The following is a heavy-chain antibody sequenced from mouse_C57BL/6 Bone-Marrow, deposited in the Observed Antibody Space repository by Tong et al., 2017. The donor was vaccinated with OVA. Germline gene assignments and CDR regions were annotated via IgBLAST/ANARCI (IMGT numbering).Heavy chain of an antibody. CDR3: AKHEPVVNYAMDY. V-gene: IGHV2-9*01. CDR2: IWGGGST. J-gene: IGHJ4*01. Sequence: VQLQESGPGLVQPSQSLSITCTVSGFSLTSYGVHWVRQSPGKGLEWLGVIWGGGSTNYNSALMSRLSISKDNSKSQVFLKMNSLQTDDTAMYYCAKHEPVVNYAMDYWGHGPSVTVSS. CDR1: GFSLTSYG. D-gene: IGHD1-1*01.